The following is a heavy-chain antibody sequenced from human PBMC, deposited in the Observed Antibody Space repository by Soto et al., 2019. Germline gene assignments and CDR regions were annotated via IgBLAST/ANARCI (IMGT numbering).Heavy chain of an antibody. CDR1: GYTFTSYA. Sequence: QVQLVQSGAEVKKPGASVKVSCKASGYTFTSYAMHWVRQAPGQRLEWMGWINAGNGNTKYSQKFQGRVTITRDTSASTAYMELSSLRSEDTAVYYCAREAIFGVVSRVLDSWGQGTLVTVSS. V-gene: IGHV1-3*01. CDR3: AREAIFGVVSRVLDS. D-gene: IGHD3-3*01. CDR2: INAGNGNT. J-gene: IGHJ4*02.